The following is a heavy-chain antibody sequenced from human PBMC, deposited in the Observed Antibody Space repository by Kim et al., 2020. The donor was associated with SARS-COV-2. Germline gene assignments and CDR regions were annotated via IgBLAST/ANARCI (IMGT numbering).Heavy chain of an antibody. CDR3: VKDRQRPHGYDFWSGYYHY. D-gene: IGHD3-3*01. Sequence: GRFTISRDNSKNTLYLQMSSLRAEDTAVYYCVKDRQRPHGYDFWSGYYHYWGQGTLVTVSS. J-gene: IGHJ4*02. V-gene: IGHV3-64D*06.